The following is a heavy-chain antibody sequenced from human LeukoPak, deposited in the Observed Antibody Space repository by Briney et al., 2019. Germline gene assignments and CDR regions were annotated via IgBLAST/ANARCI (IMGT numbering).Heavy chain of an antibody. CDR3: AREGGQERYFDY. CDR1: GGSISSNY. J-gene: IGHJ4*02. V-gene: IGHV4-4*07. CDR2: IHASGTT. Sequence: PSETLSLTCTVSGGSISSNYWTWIRQPAGKGLEWIGRIHASGTTNYSPSLKSRVTMSLDTSKNHLSLNMTSVTAADTAVYYCAREGGQERYFDYWGQGTLVTVFS.